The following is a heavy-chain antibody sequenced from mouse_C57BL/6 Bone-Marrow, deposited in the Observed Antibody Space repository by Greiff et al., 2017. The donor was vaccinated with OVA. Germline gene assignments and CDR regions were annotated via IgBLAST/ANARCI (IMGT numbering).Heavy chain of an antibody. CDR1: GYAFSSYW. D-gene: IGHD1-1*01. CDR3: ARWYYGSGYYFDD. J-gene: IGHJ2*01. CDR2: IYPGDGDT. V-gene: IGHV1-80*01. Sequence: QVQLQQSGAELVKPGASVKISCKASGYAFSSYWMNWVKQRPGKGLEWIGQIYPGDGDTNYNGKFKGKATLTADKSSSTAYMQLSSLTSEDSAVYFCARWYYGSGYYFDDWGQGTTLTVSS.